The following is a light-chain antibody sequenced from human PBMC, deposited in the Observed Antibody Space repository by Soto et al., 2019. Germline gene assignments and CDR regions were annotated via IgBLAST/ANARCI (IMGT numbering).Light chain of an antibody. CDR3: QQHDNSPWT. CDR1: QSVSSSY. V-gene: IGKV3-20*01. CDR2: GAS. Sequence: DIVLTQSPGTLSLSPGERAALSCRASQSVSSSYLAWYQQKPGQAPRLLIYGASNRATGIPDRFSGSGSGTDFTLTISRLEPEDFAVYYCQQHDNSPWTFGQGTKVDIK. J-gene: IGKJ1*01.